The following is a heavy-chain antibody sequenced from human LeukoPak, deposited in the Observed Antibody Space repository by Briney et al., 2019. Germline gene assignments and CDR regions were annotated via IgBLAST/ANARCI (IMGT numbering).Heavy chain of an antibody. V-gene: IGHV3-21*01. CDR2: ISSSSSYI. D-gene: IGHD3-3*01. Sequence: GGSLRLSCAASGFTFSSYNMNWVRQAPGKGLEWVSSISSSSSYIYYADSVKGRFTISRDNAKNSLYLQMNSLRAEDTAVYYCARDRILDYDFWSGTPYYMDVWGKGTTVTVSS. CDR1: GFTFSSYN. J-gene: IGHJ6*03. CDR3: ARDRILDYDFWSGTPYYMDV.